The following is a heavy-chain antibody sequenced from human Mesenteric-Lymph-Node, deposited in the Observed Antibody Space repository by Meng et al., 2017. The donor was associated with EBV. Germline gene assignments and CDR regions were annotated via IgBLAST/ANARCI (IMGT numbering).Heavy chain of an antibody. Sequence: QITLKESGPTLVNPAQTLTLTCTFSGFSLTTNGVGVGWLRQPPGKALEWLALIYWDDDKRYSPSVRTGVTITKDTSKNQVVLTMTNMDPVDTATYYCAYSRDYGTYPFLDPWGQGTLVTVSS. J-gene: IGHJ5*02. CDR2: IYWDDDK. D-gene: IGHD4-17*01. CDR3: AYSRDYGTYPFLDP. CDR1: GFSLTTNGVG. V-gene: IGHV2-5*02.